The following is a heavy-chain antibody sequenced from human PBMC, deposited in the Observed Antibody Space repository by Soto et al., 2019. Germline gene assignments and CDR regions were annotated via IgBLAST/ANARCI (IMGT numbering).Heavy chain of an antibody. Sequence: QLQLQESGPGLVKPSETLSLTCTVSDGSISSSSYYWGWIRQPPGKGLEWIGSIYYSGSTYYNPSLKSRVTISVDTSKNQFSLKLSSVTAADTAVFYCARQIAVAGTRRFDPWGQGTLVTVSS. J-gene: IGHJ5*02. D-gene: IGHD6-19*01. CDR2: IYYSGST. CDR3: ARQIAVAGTRRFDP. CDR1: DGSISSSSYY. V-gene: IGHV4-39*01.